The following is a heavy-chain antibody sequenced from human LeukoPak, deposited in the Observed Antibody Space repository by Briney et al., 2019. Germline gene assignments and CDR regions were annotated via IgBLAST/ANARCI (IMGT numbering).Heavy chain of an antibody. CDR3: ARHYIQPPHYFDY. J-gene: IGHJ4*02. CDR2: IYYSGST. CDR1: GGSISSYS. Sequence: SETLSLTCSVSGGSISSYSWSWIRQPPGKGLECIGYIYYSGSTNYNPSLKSRVTISVDTSKNQFSLRLSSVTAADTAVYYCARHYIQPPHYFDYWGQGTLLTVSS. V-gene: IGHV4-59*01. D-gene: IGHD2-2*01.